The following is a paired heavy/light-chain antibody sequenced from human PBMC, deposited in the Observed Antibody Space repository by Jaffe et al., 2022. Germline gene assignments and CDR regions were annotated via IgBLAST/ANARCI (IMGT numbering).Light chain of an antibody. CDR3: SSYAGSHNLV. V-gene: IGLV2-8*01. CDR1: SSDVGGYNY. J-gene: IGLJ3*02. CDR2: EVT. Sequence: QSALTQPPSASGSPGQSVTISCTGTSSDVGGYNYVSWYQQHPGKAPKLMIYEVTKRPSGVPDRFSGSKSGNTASLTVSGLQAEDEADYYCSSYAGSHNLVFGGGTKLTVL.
Heavy chain of an antibody. CDR1: GYSISSDYY. CDR2: IYHSGST. D-gene: IGHD2-2*01. Sequence: QVQLQESGPGLVKPSETLSLTCAVSGYSISSDYYWGWIRQPPGKGLEWIGSIYHSGSTHYNPSLKSRVTISVDTSKNQFSLKLTSVTAADTALYYCARRGCSRTSCSESLDYWGQGTLVTVSS. J-gene: IGHJ4*02. CDR3: ARRGCSRTSCSESLDY. V-gene: IGHV4-38-2*01.